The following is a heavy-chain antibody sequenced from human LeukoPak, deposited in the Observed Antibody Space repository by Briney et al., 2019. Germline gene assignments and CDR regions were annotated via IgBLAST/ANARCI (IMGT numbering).Heavy chain of an antibody. V-gene: IGHV3-30*18. D-gene: IGHD2-21*02. CDR1: GFTFSSYG. CDR2: ISYDGSNK. J-gene: IGHJ4*02. CDR3: AKDRAYCGGDCSFLDY. Sequence: PGGSLRLSCAASGFTFSSYGMHWVRQAPGKGLEWVAVISYDGSNKYYADSVKGRFTISRDNSKNTLYLQMNSLRAEDTAVYYCAKDRAYCGGDCSFLDYWGQGTLVTVSS.